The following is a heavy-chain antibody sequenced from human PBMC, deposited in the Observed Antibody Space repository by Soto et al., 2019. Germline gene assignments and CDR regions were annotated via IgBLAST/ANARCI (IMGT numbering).Heavy chain of an antibody. J-gene: IGHJ4*02. D-gene: IGHD4-17*01. CDR3: VRSTTDYSDRH. CDR1: GYTLTSYD. V-gene: IGHV1-8*01. Sequence: HVQLVQSGAEVKKPGASVKVSCKASGYTLTSYDINWVRQATGQGLEWMGWMNPNSSNTGYAQRFQGRATLTRNTSTSTAYMERSSPRSADTALYSWVRSTTDYSDRHWGQGPLVTVSS. CDR2: MNPNSSNT.